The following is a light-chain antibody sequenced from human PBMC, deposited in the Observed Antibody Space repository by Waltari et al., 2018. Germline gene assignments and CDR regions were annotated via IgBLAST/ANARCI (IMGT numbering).Light chain of an antibody. CDR3: HSRDSTSTRV. J-gene: IGLJ3*02. CDR2: GPD. CDR1: SLRKFS. V-gene: IGLV3-19*01. Sequence: SSELNQDPAVSVALGQTVKNTCQGDSLRKFSASWSQQRPGQAPILVLYGPDYRPSGIPGRFSGSTSGGTASLTITGAQAEDEAVYYCHSRDSTSTRVFGGGTRLTV.